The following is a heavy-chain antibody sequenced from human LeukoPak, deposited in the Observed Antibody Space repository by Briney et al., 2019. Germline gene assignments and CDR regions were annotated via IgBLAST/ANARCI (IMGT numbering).Heavy chain of an antibody. CDR1: GYTFTSYD. J-gene: IGHJ3*02. CDR3: ALVAATGDDAFDI. Sequence: ASVKVSCKASGYTFTSYDINGVRQATGQGLEWMGWMNPNSGNTGYAQKFQGGVTMTRNTSISTAYMELSSLRSEDTAVYYCALVAATGDDAFDIWSQGTMVTVSS. V-gene: IGHV1-8*01. CDR2: MNPNSGNT. D-gene: IGHD2-15*01.